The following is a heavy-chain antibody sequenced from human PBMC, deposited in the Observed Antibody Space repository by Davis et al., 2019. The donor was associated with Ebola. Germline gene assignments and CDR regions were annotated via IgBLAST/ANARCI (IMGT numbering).Heavy chain of an antibody. CDR1: GYIFSNYD. CDR3: ARWAMITFGGVIVIPYGMDV. CDR2: VNPYSGHT. V-gene: IGHV1-8*01. Sequence: ASVKVSCKASGYIFSNYDINWVRQASGQGLEWMGWVNPYSGHTGYVEKFKGRVTITRDTSASTAYMELSSLRSEDTAVYYCARWAMITFGGVIVIPYGMDVWGQGTTVTVSS. D-gene: IGHD3-16*02. J-gene: IGHJ6*02.